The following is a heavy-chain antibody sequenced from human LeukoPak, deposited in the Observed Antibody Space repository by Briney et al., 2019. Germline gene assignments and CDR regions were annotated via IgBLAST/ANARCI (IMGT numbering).Heavy chain of an antibody. CDR3: ARDLSYSGAWSYFDY. V-gene: IGHV3-7*05. CDR2: INEYGSET. CDR1: GFTFTGFW. D-gene: IGHD6-19*01. J-gene: IGHJ4*02. Sequence: GGSLRLSCAAPGFTFTGFWMSWVRQAPGKGLEWVAKINEYGSETYYVDSVKGRSTISRDNAKNSLYLQMNSLRVEDTAVYYCARDLSYSGAWSYFDYWGQGTLVTVSS.